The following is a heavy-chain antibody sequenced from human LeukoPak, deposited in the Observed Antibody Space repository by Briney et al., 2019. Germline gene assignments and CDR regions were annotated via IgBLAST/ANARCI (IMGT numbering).Heavy chain of an antibody. D-gene: IGHD2-2*03. CDR2: INPNSGGT. CDR3: ARGILDIIVVPAANFDY. V-gene: IGHV1-2*02. Sequence: ASVKVSCKASGYIFTTYYMHWVRQAPGQGLEWMGWINPNSGGTNYAQKFQGRVTMTRDTSISTAYMELSRLRSDDTAVYYCARGILDIIVVPAANFDYWGQGTLVTVSS. J-gene: IGHJ4*02. CDR1: GYIFTTYY.